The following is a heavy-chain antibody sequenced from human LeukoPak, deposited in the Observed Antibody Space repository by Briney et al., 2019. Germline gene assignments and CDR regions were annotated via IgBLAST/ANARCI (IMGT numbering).Heavy chain of an antibody. CDR1: GGSFSGYY. D-gene: IGHD5-18*01. J-gene: IGHJ3*02. CDR2: INHSGST. CDR3: ARVGRGYSYGYAFDI. Sequence: PSETLSLTCAVYGGSFSGYYWSWIRQPPGKGLEWIGEINHSGSTNYNPSLKSRVTISVDTSKNQFSLKLSSVTAADTAVYYCARVGRGYSYGYAFDIWGQGTMVTVSS. V-gene: IGHV4-34*01.